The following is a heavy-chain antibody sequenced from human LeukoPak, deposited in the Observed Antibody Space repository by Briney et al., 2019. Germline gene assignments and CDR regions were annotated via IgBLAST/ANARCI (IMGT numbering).Heavy chain of an antibody. CDR2: IRRKANDGST. CDR1: GFNFGDYG. Sequence: QTGGSLRLSCTGVGFNFGDYGLSWVRQAPGKGLEWIGFIRRKANDGSTEYAASVKGRFTISRDDSKAIAYLQMNGLQTEDTALYYCTRADGDYDHRFFDYWGQGTQVIVSS. V-gene: IGHV3-49*04. D-gene: IGHD4-17*01. CDR3: TRADGDYDHRFFDY. J-gene: IGHJ4*02.